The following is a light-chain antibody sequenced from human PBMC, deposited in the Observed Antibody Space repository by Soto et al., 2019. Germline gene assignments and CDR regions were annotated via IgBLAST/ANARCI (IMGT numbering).Light chain of an antibody. CDR1: QSISSW. Sequence: DIQMTQSPSTLSASVVDRVTITGRASQSISSWLAWYQQKPGKAPKLLIYKAPSLESGVPSRFSGSGSGTEFTLTISSLQPDDFATYYCQQYNSYSFGQGTKVDIK. J-gene: IGKJ1*01. V-gene: IGKV1-5*03. CDR2: KAP. CDR3: QQYNSYS.